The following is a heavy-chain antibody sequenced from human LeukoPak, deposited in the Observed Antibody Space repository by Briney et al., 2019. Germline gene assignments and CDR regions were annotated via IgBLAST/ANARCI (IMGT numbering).Heavy chain of an antibody. CDR2: INHSGST. D-gene: IGHD6-13*01. CDR1: GGSFSGYY. J-gene: IGHJ4*02. V-gene: IGHV4-34*01. Sequence: XETLSLTCAVHGGSFSGYYWSWIRQPPGKGLEWIGEINHSGSTNYNPSLKSRVTISVDTSKNQFSLKLSSVTAADTAVYYCARRRRSAAAGTRIDYWGQGTLVTVSS. CDR3: ARRRRSAAAGTRIDY.